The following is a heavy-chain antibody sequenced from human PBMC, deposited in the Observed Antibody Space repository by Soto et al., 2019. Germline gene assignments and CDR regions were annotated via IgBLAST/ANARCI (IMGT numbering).Heavy chain of an antibody. V-gene: IGHV1-46*01. CDR3: ARSLGETTSLFDY. D-gene: IGHD1-26*01. CDR1: GYIFIHCF. Sequence: QVQLVQSGAEMKQPGASVKLSCQASGYIFIHCFMHWVRQAPGQGLEWMGGINPSSGTTTYAQKFQRRVTVTRDTSTSTVYMELSSLGSGDTAMYYCARSLGETTSLFDYWGQGSLVTVS. J-gene: IGHJ4*02. CDR2: INPSSGTT.